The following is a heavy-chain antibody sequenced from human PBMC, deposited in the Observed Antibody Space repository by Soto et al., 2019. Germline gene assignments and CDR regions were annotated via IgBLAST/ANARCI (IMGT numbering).Heavy chain of an antibody. CDR3: ARDPGSMLAYFDY. Sequence: EVQLVESGGGLVKPGGSLRLSCAASGFTFSSYSMNWVRQAPGKGLEWVSSISSSSSYIYYADSVKGRFTISRDNAKNSLYLQMNSLRAEDTAVYYCARDPGSMLAYFDYWGQGTLVTVSS. D-gene: IGHD3-10*02. J-gene: IGHJ4*02. V-gene: IGHV3-21*01. CDR2: ISSSSSYI. CDR1: GFTFSSYS.